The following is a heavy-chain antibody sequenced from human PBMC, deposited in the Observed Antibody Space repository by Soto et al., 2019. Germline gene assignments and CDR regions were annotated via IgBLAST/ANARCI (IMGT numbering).Heavy chain of an antibody. CDR1: GYTFTGSY. D-gene: IGHD6-19*01. V-gene: IGHV1-2*02. CDR2: INPNSGVT. J-gene: IGHJ4*02. CDR3: ARDVQYNSGCPEY. Sequence: VASVKVSCKASGYTFTGSYMHWVRQAPGQGLEWMGWINPNSGVTNYAQNFQGRVTMTRDTSISTVYMEVSRLRSDDTAVYYCARDVQYNSGCPEYWGQGTRVTVSS.